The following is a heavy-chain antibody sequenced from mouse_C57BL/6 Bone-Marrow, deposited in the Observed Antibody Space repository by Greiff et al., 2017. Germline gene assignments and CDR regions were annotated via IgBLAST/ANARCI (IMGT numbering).Heavy chain of an antibody. D-gene: IGHD2-4*01. V-gene: IGHV1-76*01. CDR2: IYPGSGNT. CDR1: GYTFTDYY. J-gene: IGHJ4*01. Sequence: QVQLQQSGAELVRPGASVKLSCKASGYTFTDYYINWVKQRPGQGLEWIARIYPGSGNTYYNEKFKGKATLTAEKSSSIAYMQLSSLTSEDSAVYFSARYATGSDYAYAMDYWGQGTSVTDSS. CDR3: ARYATGSDYAYAMDY.